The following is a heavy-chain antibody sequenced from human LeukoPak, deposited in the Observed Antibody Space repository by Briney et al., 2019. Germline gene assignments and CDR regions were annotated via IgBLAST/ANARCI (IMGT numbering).Heavy chain of an antibody. CDR2: ISGSGSTI. CDR3: ARVADYGDYADDY. Sequence: PGGSLRLSCAASGFTFSSYDMKWVRQAPGKGLEWVSYISGSGSTIYYADSVKGRFTISRDNAKNSLYLQMNSLRAEDTAVYYCARVADYGDYADDYWGQGTLVTVSS. D-gene: IGHD4-17*01. V-gene: IGHV3-48*03. CDR1: GFTFSSYD. J-gene: IGHJ4*02.